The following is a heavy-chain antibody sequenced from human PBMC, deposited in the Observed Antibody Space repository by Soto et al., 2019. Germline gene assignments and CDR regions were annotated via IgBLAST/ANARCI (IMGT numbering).Heavy chain of an antibody. CDR3: ARHYYDSSGPFDY. D-gene: IGHD3-22*01. Sequence: SVKVSCKASGGTFSSYAISWVRQAPGQGLEWMGGIIPIFGTANYAQKFQGRVTITADESTSTAYMELSSLRSEDTAVYYCARHYYDSSGPFDYWGQGXLVTVSS. CDR2: IIPIFGTA. V-gene: IGHV1-69*13. J-gene: IGHJ4*02. CDR1: GGTFSSYA.